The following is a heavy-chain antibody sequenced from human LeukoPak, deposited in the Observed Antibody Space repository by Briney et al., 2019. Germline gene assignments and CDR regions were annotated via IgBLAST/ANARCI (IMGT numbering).Heavy chain of an antibody. D-gene: IGHD4-17*01. CDR3: ARDPNGDYIGAFDN. J-gene: IGHJ3*02. V-gene: IGHV3-23*01. Sequence: GGSLRLSCAASGFIFREYAMTWVRQAPGKGREWVSSITASDYTTYADSVKGRFTISRDNSKNTLYLQMDSLRGDDTALYHCARDPNGDYIGAFDNWGQGTMVTVSS. CDR2: ITASDYTT. CDR1: GFIFREYA.